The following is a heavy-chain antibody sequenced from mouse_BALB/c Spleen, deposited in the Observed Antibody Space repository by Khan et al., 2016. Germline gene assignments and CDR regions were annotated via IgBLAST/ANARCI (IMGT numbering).Heavy chain of an antibody. Sequence: EVQLQESGPGLVKPSQSLSLTCTVTGYSITSDYAWNWIRQFPGNKLEWMGYISYSGSTSYNPSLKSRISITRDTSKNQFFLQLNSVTPEATTTYYCARDYYGSSYFDYWGQGTTLTVSS. CDR1: GYSITSDYA. V-gene: IGHV3-2*02. J-gene: IGHJ2*01. D-gene: IGHD1-1*01. CDR2: ISYSGST. CDR3: ARDYYGSSYFDY.